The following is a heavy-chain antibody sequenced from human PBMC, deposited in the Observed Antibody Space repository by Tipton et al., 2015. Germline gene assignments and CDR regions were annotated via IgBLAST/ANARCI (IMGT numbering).Heavy chain of an antibody. Sequence: TLSLTCTVSGGSVSSGSYYWNWIRQPPGKGLEWIGYIYYSGSTNYNPSLKSRVTISVDTSKNQFSLKLSSVTAADTAVYYCARDYYDSSGYYFGVGAFDIWGQGTMVTVSS. CDR1: GGSVSSGSYY. D-gene: IGHD3-22*01. CDR3: ARDYYDSSGYYFGVGAFDI. J-gene: IGHJ3*02. CDR2: IYYSGST. V-gene: IGHV4-61*01.